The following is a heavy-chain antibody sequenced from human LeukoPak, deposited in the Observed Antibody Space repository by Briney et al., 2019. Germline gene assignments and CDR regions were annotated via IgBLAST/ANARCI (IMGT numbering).Heavy chain of an antibody. D-gene: IGHD3-10*01. CDR2: ISSSSSTI. V-gene: IGHV3-48*04. Sequence: GGSLRLSCAASGFTFSSYNMNWVRQAPGKGLQWVSYISSSSSTIYYGDSVKGRFTISRDNAKNSLYLQMNSLRAEDTAVYYCVGDGYYYGSGSGFDPWGQGTLVTVSS. CDR3: VGDGYYYGSGSGFDP. J-gene: IGHJ5*02. CDR1: GFTFSSYN.